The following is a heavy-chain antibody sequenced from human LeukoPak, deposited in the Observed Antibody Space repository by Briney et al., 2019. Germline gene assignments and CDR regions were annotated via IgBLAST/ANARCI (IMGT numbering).Heavy chain of an antibody. CDR3: SRDGGRNNDY. V-gene: IGHV3-48*04. D-gene: IGHD3-3*01. J-gene: IGHJ4*02. Sequence: GGSLRLSCAASGFTFSSYSMNWVRQAPGKGLEWVSYISSISSSSTYYADSVKGRFTISRDNAKNSLFLQMDSLRVEDTAVYYCSRDGGRNNDYWGQGTLVTVSS. CDR1: GFTFSSYS. CDR2: ISSISSSST.